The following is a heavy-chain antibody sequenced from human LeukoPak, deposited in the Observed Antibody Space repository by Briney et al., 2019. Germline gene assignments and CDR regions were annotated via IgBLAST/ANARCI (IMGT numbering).Heavy chain of an antibody. CDR2: ISSSSSYI. Sequence: KTGGSLRLSCAASGFTFSSYAMTWVRQAPGKGLEWVSSISSSSSYIYYADSVKGRFTISRDNAKNSLYLQMNSLRAEDTAVYYCASNTVKRAFDYWGQGTLVTVSS. J-gene: IGHJ4*02. CDR1: GFTFSSYA. V-gene: IGHV3-21*01. D-gene: IGHD4-17*01. CDR3: ASNTVKRAFDY.